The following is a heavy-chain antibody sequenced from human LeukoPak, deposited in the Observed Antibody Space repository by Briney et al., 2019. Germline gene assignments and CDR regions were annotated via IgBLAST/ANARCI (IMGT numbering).Heavy chain of an antibody. CDR3: ARGAHPHYYGSGSYPAPFDY. Sequence: GGSLRLSCEASGFSFSSYGLHWVRQAPGMGLEWVAFIRYDGTNKYYADSVKGRFTISRDNSKNTLYLQMNSLRAEDTALYYCARGAHPHYYGSGSYPAPFDYWGQGTLVTVSS. CDR2: IRYDGTNK. CDR1: GFSFSSYG. J-gene: IGHJ4*02. D-gene: IGHD3-10*01. V-gene: IGHV3-30*02.